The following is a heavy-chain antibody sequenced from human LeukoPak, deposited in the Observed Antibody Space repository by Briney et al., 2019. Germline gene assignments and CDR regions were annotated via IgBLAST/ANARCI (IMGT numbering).Heavy chain of an antibody. J-gene: IGHJ4*02. V-gene: IGHV3-48*03. CDR1: GFTFSSYE. Sequence: PGGSLRLSCAASGFTFSSYEMNWVRQAPGKGLEWGSYISSSGSTIYYADSVKGRFTISRDNAKNSLYLQMNSLRAEDTAVYYCASTIEIAAAGTGSFDYWGQGTLVTVSS. CDR3: ASTIEIAAAGTGSFDY. D-gene: IGHD6-13*01. CDR2: ISSSGSTI.